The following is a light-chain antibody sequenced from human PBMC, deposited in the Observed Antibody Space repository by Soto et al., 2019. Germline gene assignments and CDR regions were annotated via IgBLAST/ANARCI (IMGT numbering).Light chain of an antibody. J-gene: IGKJ2*01. V-gene: IGKV1-5*01. Sequence: DIQITQSPSTLSASVGDRVTITCRATQSVSRGLAWYQQKPGRAPQPLIYDASTLESGVPSRFSGGGSGTPFTLTISSLQPEDFATYYCQQYNLYLSYTFGQGTKLQIK. CDR2: DAS. CDR1: QSVSRG. CDR3: QQYNLYLSYT.